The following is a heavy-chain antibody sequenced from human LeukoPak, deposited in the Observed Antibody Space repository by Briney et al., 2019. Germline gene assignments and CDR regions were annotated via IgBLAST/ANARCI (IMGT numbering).Heavy chain of an antibody. CDR2: ISYDGSNK. D-gene: IGHD4-11*01. CDR1: GFTFSSYA. Sequence: GGSLRLSRAASGFTFSSYAMHWVRQAPGKGLEWVAVISYDGSNKYYADSVKGRFTISRDNSKNTLYLQMHSVRAEDTAVYYCAKGRDSHGRLDYWGQGSLVTVSS. V-gene: IGHV3-30*04. J-gene: IGHJ4*02. CDR3: AKGRDSHGRLDY.